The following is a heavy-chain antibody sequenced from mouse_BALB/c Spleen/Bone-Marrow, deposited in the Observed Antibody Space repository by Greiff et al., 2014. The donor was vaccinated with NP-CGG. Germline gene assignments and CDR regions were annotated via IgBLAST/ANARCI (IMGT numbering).Heavy chain of an antibody. J-gene: IGHJ3*01. CDR2: IYPGDGNT. CDR1: GYAFSSSW. Sequence: VQRVESGPELVKPGASVKISCKASGYAFSSSWMNWVKQRPGQGLEWIGRIYPGDGNTNYNGKFKGKATLTADKSSTTAYMQLSSLTSVDSAVYFGALYDYDGLSWFAYWGQGTLVTVSA. D-gene: IGHD2-4*01. CDR3: ALYDYDGLSWFAY. V-gene: IGHV1-82*01.